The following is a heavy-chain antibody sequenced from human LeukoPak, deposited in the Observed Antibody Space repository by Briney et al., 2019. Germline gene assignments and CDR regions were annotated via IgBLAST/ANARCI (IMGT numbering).Heavy chain of an antibody. J-gene: IGHJ6*02. CDR3: AREESEGYDILTGYSMDV. CDR2: IIPIFGTA. V-gene: IGHV1-69*01. CDR1: GGTFSSYA. D-gene: IGHD3-9*01. Sequence: SVKVSCKASGGTFSSYAISWARQAPGQGLEWMGGIIPIFGTANYAQKFQGRVTITADESTSTAYMELSSLRSEDTAVYYCAREESEGYDILTGYSMDVWGQGTTVTVSS.